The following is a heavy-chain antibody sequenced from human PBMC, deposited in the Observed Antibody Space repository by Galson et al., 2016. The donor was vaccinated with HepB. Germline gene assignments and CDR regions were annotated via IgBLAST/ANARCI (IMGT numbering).Heavy chain of an antibody. V-gene: IGHV3-7*03. CDR3: AREGDGGFDW. D-gene: IGHD4-23*01. CDR2: IKQNGREK. CDR1: GFTFSSYW. J-gene: IGHJ4*02. Sequence: SLRLSCAASGFTFSSYWLSWVRQAPGKGLEWVANIKQNGREKDYVDSVRGRFTISRDNAQVSLYLQMNSLRVEDTAVYYCAREGDGGFDWWGQGTLVTVSS.